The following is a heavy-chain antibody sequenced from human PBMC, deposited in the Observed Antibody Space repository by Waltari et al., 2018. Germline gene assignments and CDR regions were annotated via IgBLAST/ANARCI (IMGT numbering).Heavy chain of an antibody. J-gene: IGHJ5*02. Sequence: EVQVLESGGGLVQPGGSLRLTCTASGFIFNNYAMNWVCQAPGKGVEWGSGINGYGDKTYYAASVKGRFTLSRDNSRNTLSLQMNSLRAEDTAVYYCAKAHFYDTSGYIEHWGQGTLVTVSS. CDR1: GFIFNNYA. D-gene: IGHD3-22*01. CDR2: INGYGDKT. CDR3: AKAHFYDTSGYIEH. V-gene: IGHV3-23*01.